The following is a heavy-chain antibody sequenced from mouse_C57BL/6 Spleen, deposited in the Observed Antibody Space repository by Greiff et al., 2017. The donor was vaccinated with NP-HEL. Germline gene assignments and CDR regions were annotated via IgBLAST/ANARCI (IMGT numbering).Heavy chain of an antibody. CDR3: ARSGYYGSYYAMDY. Sequence: EVKVVESGGGLVKPGGSLKLSCAASGFTFSDYGMHWVRQAPEKGLEWVAYISSGSSTIYYADTVKGRFTISRDNAKNTLFLQMTSLRSEDTAMYYCARSGYYGSYYAMDYWGQGTSVTVSS. J-gene: IGHJ4*01. CDR1: GFTFSDYG. CDR2: ISSGSSTI. D-gene: IGHD2-3*01. V-gene: IGHV5-17*01.